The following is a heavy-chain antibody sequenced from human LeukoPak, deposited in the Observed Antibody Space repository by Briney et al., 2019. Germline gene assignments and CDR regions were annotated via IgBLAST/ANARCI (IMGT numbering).Heavy chain of an antibody. CDR2: ISYDGSNK. V-gene: IGHV3-30*03. Sequence: GGSLRLSCAASGFTFSSYGMHWVRQAPGKGLEWVAVISYDGSNKYYADSVKGRFTISRDNSKNTLYLQMNSLRAEDTAVYYCARYPFSGSLQGYWGQGTLVTVSS. CDR1: GFTFSSYG. CDR3: ARYPFSGSLQGY. D-gene: IGHD1-26*01. J-gene: IGHJ4*02.